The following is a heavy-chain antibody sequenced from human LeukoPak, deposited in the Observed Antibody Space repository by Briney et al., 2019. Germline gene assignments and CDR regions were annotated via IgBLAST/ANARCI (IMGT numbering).Heavy chain of an antibody. CDR1: GFTFSSYW. Sequence: PGGSLRLSCAASGFTFSSYWMSWVRQAPGKGLEWVANIKQDGSEKYYVDSVKGRFIISRDNAKNSLYLQMNSLRAEDTAVYYCARVLYYYDSSGYYSPWGQGTLVTVSS. J-gene: IGHJ5*02. D-gene: IGHD3-22*01. V-gene: IGHV3-7*01. CDR3: ARVLYYYDSSGYYSP. CDR2: IKQDGSEK.